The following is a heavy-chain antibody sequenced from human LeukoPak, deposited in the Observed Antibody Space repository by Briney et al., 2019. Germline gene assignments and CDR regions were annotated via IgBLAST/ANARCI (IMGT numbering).Heavy chain of an antibody. CDR3: ATDHLGYCSSTSCYAFDY. CDR2: FDPEDGET. V-gene: IGHV1-24*01. Sequence: ASVKVSRKLSGYTPTELSMHWVRQAPGKGLEWMGGFDPEDGETIYAQKFQGRVTMTEDTSTDTAYMELSSLRSEDAAVYYCATDHLGYCSSTSCYAFDYWGQGTLVTVSS. J-gene: IGHJ4*02. D-gene: IGHD2-2*01. CDR1: GYTPTELS.